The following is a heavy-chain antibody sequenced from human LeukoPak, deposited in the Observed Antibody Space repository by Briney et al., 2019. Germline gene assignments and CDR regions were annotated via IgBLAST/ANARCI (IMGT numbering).Heavy chain of an antibody. CDR2: FDPEDGVT. D-gene: IGHD5-18*01. CDR3: ATTDTAMVDASLDY. V-gene: IGHV1-24*01. CDR1: GYTLTELS. J-gene: IGHJ4*02. Sequence: GASVKVSCKVSGYTLTELSMHWVRQAPGKGLEWMGGFDPEDGVTIYAQKFQGRVTMTEDTSTDTAYMELSSLRSEDTAVYYCATTDTAMVDASLDYWGQGTLVTVSS.